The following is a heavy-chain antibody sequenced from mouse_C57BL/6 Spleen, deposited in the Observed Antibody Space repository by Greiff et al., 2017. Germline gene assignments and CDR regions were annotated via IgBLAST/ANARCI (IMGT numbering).Heavy chain of an antibody. CDR2: FHPYNDDT. V-gene: IGHV1-47*01. J-gene: IGHJ2*01. D-gene: IGHD2-10*01. Sequence: LVESGAELVKPGASVKMSCKASGYTFTTYPIEWMKQNHGKSLEWIGNFHPYNDDTKYNEKFKGKATLTVEKSSSTVYLELSRLTSDDSAVYYCARSYYGNYGWFYFDYWGQGTTLTVSS. CDR1: GYTFTTYP. CDR3: ARSYYGNYGWFYFDY.